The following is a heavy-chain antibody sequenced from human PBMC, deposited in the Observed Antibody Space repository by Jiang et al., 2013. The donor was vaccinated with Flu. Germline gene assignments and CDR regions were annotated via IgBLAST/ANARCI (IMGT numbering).Heavy chain of an antibody. CDR3: ARIDLVGTTAFMAFDI. CDR1: GASISGNKW. V-gene: IGHV4-28*01. Sequence: GSGLVKPSDTVSLTCAVSGASISGNKWWAGSASPQGGREWIGYISSSGSTYFNPSFKSRVTMSVAMSKNEFSLRLSSVTAADTAVYYCARIDLVGTTAFMAFDIWGPGTMVTVSS. D-gene: IGHD2-21*02. CDR2: ISSSGST. J-gene: IGHJ3*02.